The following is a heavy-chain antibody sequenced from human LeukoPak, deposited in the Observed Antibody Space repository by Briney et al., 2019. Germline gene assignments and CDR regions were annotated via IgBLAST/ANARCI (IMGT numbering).Heavy chain of an antibody. Sequence: PSETLSLTCAVYGGSFSGYYWSWIRQPPGKGLKWSGEINHSGSNNYNPPRKSRVTISVDTSKYQFSVKLSSVTAADKAVYYCARGRSYYYDSSAYYYYRWFDPWGQGNLVTVSS. D-gene: IGHD3-22*01. CDR1: GGSFSGYY. CDR2: INHSGSN. CDR3: ARGRSYYYDSSAYYYYRWFDP. V-gene: IGHV4-34*01. J-gene: IGHJ5*02.